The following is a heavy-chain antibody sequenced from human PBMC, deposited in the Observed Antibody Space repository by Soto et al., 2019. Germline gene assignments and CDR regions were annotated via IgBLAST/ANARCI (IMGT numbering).Heavy chain of an antibody. CDR2: INHSGST. V-gene: IGHV4-34*01. CDR1: GGSFSGYY. CDR3: ARDWVPTGPITIFGVVIGANYYYYGMDV. J-gene: IGHJ6*02. Sequence: SETLSLTCAVYGGSFSGYYWSWIRQPPGKGLEWIGEINHSGSTNYNPSLKSRVTISVDTSKNQFSLKLSSLRSEDTAVYYCARDWVPTGPITIFGVVIGANYYYYGMDVWGQGTTVTVSS. D-gene: IGHD3-3*01.